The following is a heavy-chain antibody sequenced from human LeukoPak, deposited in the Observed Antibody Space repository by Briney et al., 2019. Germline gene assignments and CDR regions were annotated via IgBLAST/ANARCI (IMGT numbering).Heavy chain of an antibody. J-gene: IGHJ5*02. CDR3: ARGGGDIVVVPAARVWFDP. D-gene: IGHD2-2*01. V-gene: IGHV1-46*01. CDR2: INPSGGST. CDR1: GYTFTSYY. Sequence: ASVKVSCKASGYTFTSYYMRWVRQAPGQGLEWMGIINPSGGSTSYAQKFQGRVTMTRDMSTSTVYMELSSLRSEDTAVYYCARGGGDIVVVPAARVWFDPWGQGTLVTVSS.